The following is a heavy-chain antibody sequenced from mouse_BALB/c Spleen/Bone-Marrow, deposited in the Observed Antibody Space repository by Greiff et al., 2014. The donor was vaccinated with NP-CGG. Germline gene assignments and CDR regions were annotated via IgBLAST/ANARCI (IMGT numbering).Heavy chain of an antibody. CDR1: GYTFSSYW. D-gene: IGHD4-1*02. CDR3: ARSTGTWDY. CDR2: ILPGSGST. Sequence: VKFQESGVELMKPGASVKISCKATGYTFSSYWIEWVKQRPGHGLEWIGEILPGSGSTNYNEKFKGKATFTADTSSNTAYMQLSSLTSEDSAVYYCARSTGTWDYWGQGTTLTVSS. J-gene: IGHJ2*01. V-gene: IGHV1-9*01.